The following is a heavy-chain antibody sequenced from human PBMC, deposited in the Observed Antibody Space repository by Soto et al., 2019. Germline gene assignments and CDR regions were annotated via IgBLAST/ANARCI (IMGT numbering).Heavy chain of an antibody. J-gene: IGHJ5*02. CDR2: ISAYNGNT. CDR1: GYTFTSYG. CDR3: ARDPSHIVVVTATRGWFDP. V-gene: IGHV1-18*01. Sequence: QVQLVQSGAEVKKPGASVKVSCKASGYTFTSYGISWVRQAPGQGLEWMGWISAYNGNTNYAQKLQGRVTMTTDTSTSTAYMELRSLRSDDTAVYYCARDPSHIVVVTATRGWFDPWGQGTLVTVSS. D-gene: IGHD2-21*02.